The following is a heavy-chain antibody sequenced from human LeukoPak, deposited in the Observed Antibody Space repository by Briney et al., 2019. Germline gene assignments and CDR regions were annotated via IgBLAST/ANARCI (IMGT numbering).Heavy chain of an antibody. CDR3: ARVGAVVAARTFDY. J-gene: IGHJ4*02. CDR2: MNPNSGNT. D-gene: IGHD2-15*01. CDR1: GYTFTSYD. V-gene: IGHV1-8*01. Sequence: ASVKVSCKASGYTFTSYDINWVRQATGQGLEWMGWMNPNSGNTGYAQKFQGRVTMTRNTSISTAYMELRSLRSDDTAVYYCARVGAVVAARTFDYWGQGTLVTVSS.